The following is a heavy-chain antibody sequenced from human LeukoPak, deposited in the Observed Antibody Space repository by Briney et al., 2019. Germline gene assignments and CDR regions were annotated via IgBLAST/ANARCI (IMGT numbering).Heavy chain of an antibody. CDR3: ARRASTERGHSYGLDY. D-gene: IGHD5-18*01. J-gene: IGHJ4*02. CDR1: GFTFSDYY. Sequence: GGSLRLSCAASGFTFSDYYMSWIRQAPGKGLEWVSAISGSGGSTYYADSVKGRFTISRDNSKNTLYLQMSSLRAEDTAVYYCARRASTERGHSYGLDYWGQGTLVTVSS. CDR2: ISGSGGST. V-gene: IGHV3-23*01.